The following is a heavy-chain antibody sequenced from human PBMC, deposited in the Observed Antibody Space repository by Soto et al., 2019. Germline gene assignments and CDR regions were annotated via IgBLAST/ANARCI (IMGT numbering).Heavy chain of an antibody. CDR2: IWNDGNGY. Sequence: QVQLVESGGGVVQPGRSLRLSCAASGFNFNNYGMHCVRQASGKGLEWVAVIWNDGNGYYYANSVRGRFTISRDNSKNTLYLQMSSLRAEDTAVYYCARRQISPPTRGAASARGGMDVWGQGTTVTVSS. CDR3: ARRQISPPTRGAASARGGMDV. J-gene: IGHJ6*02. V-gene: IGHV3-33*01. D-gene: IGHD6-13*01. CDR1: GFNFNNYG.